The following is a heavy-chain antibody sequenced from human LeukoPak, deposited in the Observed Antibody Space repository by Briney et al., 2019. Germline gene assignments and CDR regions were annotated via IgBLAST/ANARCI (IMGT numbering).Heavy chain of an antibody. CDR1: GFTFSSYG. CDR3: ASLAAADDAFDI. V-gene: IGHV3-30*03. CDR2: ISYDGSNK. D-gene: IGHD6-13*01. J-gene: IGHJ3*02. Sequence: GGSLRLSCAASGFTFSSYGMHWVRQAPGKGLEWVAVISYDGSNKYYADSVKGRFTISRDNSKNTLYLQMNSLRAEDTAVCYCASLAAADDAFDIWGQGTMVTVSS.